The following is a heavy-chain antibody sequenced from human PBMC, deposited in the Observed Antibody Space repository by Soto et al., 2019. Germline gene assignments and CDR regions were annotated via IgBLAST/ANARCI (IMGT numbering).Heavy chain of an antibody. J-gene: IGHJ5*02. CDR2: MNPNSGNT. CDR1: SYD. Sequence: SYDINWVRQATGQGLEWMGWMNPNSGNTGYAQKFQGRDTMTRISSISTAYMELSRLRSEDTAVYYCARLTYNWFDPWGQGTLVTVSS. CDR3: ARLTYNWFDP. V-gene: IGHV1-8*01.